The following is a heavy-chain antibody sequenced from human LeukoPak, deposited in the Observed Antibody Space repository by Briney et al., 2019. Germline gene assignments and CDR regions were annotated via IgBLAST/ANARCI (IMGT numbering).Heavy chain of an antibody. D-gene: IGHD3-10*01. CDR1: GYTFTSYG. V-gene: IGHV1-18*01. J-gene: IGHJ6*04. CDR2: ISAYNGNT. Sequence: ASVKVSCKASGYTFTSYGISWVRQAPGQGLEWMGWISAYNGNTNYAQKLQGRVTMTTDTSTSTAYMELRSLRSDDTAVYYCASSSDIYGSGSYFNSLGDVWGKGTTVSISS. CDR3: ASSSDIYGSGSYFNSLGDV.